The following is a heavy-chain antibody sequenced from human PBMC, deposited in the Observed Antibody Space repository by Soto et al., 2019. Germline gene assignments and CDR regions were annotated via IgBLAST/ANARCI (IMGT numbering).Heavy chain of an antibody. D-gene: IGHD2-15*01. J-gene: IGHJ4*02. CDR3: AREVRYCSGGSCYCYFDY. V-gene: IGHV1-69*10. Sequence: SVKVSCKASGGTFSSYAISWVRQAPGQGLEWMGGIIPIFGMANYAQKFQGRVTITADKSTSTAYMELSSLRSEDTAVYYCAREVRYCSGGSCYCYFDYWGQGTLVTVSS. CDR2: IIPIFGMA. CDR1: GGTFSSYA.